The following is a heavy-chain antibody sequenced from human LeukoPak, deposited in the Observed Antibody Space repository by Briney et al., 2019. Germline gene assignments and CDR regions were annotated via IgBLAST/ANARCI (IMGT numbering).Heavy chain of an antibody. J-gene: IGHJ4*02. CDR2: IIPIFGTA. D-gene: IGHD3-22*01. CDR3: ARQGNYYDSSGYDY. CDR1: GGTFSSYA. Sequence: SVKVSCKASGGTFSSYAISWVRQAPGQGLEWMGGIIPIFGTANYAQKFQGRVTMTRDTSINTAYMELSRLRSDDTAVYYCARQGNYYDSSGYDYWGQGSLVTVSS. V-gene: IGHV1-69*05.